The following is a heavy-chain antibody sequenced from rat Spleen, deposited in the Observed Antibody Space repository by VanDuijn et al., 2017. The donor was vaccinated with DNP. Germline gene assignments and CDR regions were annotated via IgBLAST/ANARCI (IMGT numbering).Heavy chain of an antibody. Sequence: EVKLVESGGGLVQPGRSLKLSCAASGFNFNDYWMGWVRQAPGKGLEWVESITKTGDSTYYSDSVKGRFSISRDNAKSTLYLQVNSLRSEDTATYYCTSNPHIRTAAPFDYWGQGVMVTVSS. D-gene: IGHD3-8*01. CDR3: TSNPHIRTAAPFDY. CDR1: GFNFNDYW. J-gene: IGHJ2*01. V-gene: IGHV5-31*01. CDR2: ITKTGDST.